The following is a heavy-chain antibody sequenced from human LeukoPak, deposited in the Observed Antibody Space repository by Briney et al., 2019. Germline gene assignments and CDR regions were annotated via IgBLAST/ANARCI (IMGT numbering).Heavy chain of an antibody. Sequence: PGGSLRLSCGASGFIFGTYWMHWVRQAPGKGLVCVSGINSDGGTTTYADSVKGRFTISRDNAKNTLYLQMNNLRAEDTAIYYCATDSYVSGSYYRLFYWGQGTLVTVSS. CDR3: ATDSYVSGSYYRLFY. CDR2: INSDGGTT. D-gene: IGHD3-10*01. J-gene: IGHJ4*02. V-gene: IGHV3-74*01. CDR1: GFIFGTYW.